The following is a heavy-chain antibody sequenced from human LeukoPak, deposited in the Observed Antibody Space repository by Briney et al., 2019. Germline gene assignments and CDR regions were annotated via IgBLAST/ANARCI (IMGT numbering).Heavy chain of an antibody. D-gene: IGHD4-23*01. CDR2: IYTSGSS. J-gene: IGHJ3*01. CDR3: ARVGWELYDAFDV. CDR1: GGSLSSYY. Sequence: SETLSLTCTVSGGSLSSYYWSWIRQPAGKGLEWIGRIYTSGSSNYNPSLKSRVTMSVDTSKNQFSLKLSSVTAADTAVYYCARVGWELYDAFDVWGQETMVTVSS. V-gene: IGHV4-4*07.